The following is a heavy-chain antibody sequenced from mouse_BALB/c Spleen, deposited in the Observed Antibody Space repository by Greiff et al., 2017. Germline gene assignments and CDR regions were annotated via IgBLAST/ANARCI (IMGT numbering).Heavy chain of an antibody. Sequence: VQLKESGPGLVKPSQSLSLTCSVTGYSITSGYYWNWIRQFPGNKLEWMGYISYDGSNNYNPSLKNRISITRDTSKNQFFLKLNSVTTEDTATYYCARDRGGYWAWFAYWGQGTLVTVSA. D-gene: IGHD2-3*01. CDR1: GYSITSGYY. J-gene: IGHJ3*01. CDR3: ARDRGGYWAWFAY. CDR2: ISYDGSN. V-gene: IGHV3-6*02.